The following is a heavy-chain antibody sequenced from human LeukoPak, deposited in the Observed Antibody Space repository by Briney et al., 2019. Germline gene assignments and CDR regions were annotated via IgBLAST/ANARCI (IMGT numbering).Heavy chain of an antibody. CDR1: GYTFTSYG. V-gene: IGHV1-18*01. J-gene: IGHJ6*03. CDR3: ARVSGTYSSWGVYYYYYMDV. CDR2: ISAYNGNT. D-gene: IGHD6-6*01. Sequence: ASVKVSCKASGYTFTSYGISWVRQAPGQGLEWMGWISAYNGNTNYAPKLQGRVTMTTDTSTSTAYMELRSLRSDDTAVYYCARVSGTYSSWGVYYYYYMDVWGKGTTVTVYS.